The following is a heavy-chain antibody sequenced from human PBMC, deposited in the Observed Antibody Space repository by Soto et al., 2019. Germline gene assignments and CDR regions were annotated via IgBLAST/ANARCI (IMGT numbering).Heavy chain of an antibody. Sequence: QVQLQESGPGLVKPSGTLSLTCAVSGGSISSSNWWSWVREPPGKGLEWIGEIYHGGSTNYNPSLKSRVTISVDKSKNQFSLKLSSVTAADTAVYYCATLPPYSDSSGYHPAYWGQGTLVTVSS. CDR2: IYHGGST. CDR3: ATLPPYSDSSGYHPAY. J-gene: IGHJ4*02. D-gene: IGHD3-22*01. CDR1: GGSISSSNW. V-gene: IGHV4-4*02.